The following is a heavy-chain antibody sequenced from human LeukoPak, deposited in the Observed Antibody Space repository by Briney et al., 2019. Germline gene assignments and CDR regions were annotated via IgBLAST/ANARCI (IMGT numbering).Heavy chain of an antibody. D-gene: IGHD6-19*01. CDR3: AKECSGCPGGNYYYYGMDV. CDR1: GGTFSSYA. Sequence: SVKVSCKASGGTFSSYAISWVRQAPGQGLEWMGGIIPIFGTANYAQKFQGRVTITTDESTSTAYMELSSLRSEDTAVYYCAKECSGCPGGNYYYYGMDVWGQGTTVTVSS. CDR2: IIPIFGTA. V-gene: IGHV1-69*05. J-gene: IGHJ6*02.